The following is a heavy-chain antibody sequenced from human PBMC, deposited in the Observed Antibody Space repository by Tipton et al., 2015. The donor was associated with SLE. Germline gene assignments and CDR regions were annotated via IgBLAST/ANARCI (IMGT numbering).Heavy chain of an antibody. CDR1: GGSISSYY. Sequence: TLSLTCTVSGGSISSYYWSWIRQPAGKGLEWIGYIYTSGSTNYNPSLQSRVTISVDTSKNQFSLKLSSVTAADTAVYFCARGRIAVALFDYWGQGTLVTVSS. J-gene: IGHJ4*02. V-gene: IGHV4-4*09. D-gene: IGHD6-19*01. CDR2: IYTSGST. CDR3: ARGRIAVALFDY.